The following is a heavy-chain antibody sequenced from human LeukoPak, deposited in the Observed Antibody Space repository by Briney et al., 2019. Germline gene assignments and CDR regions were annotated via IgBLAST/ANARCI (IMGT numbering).Heavy chain of an antibody. J-gene: IGHJ4*02. CDR2: IYHSGST. CDR3: ARYGGFWSGGENY. Sequence: HSETLSLTCTVSGGSISSYYWGWIRQPPGKGLEWIGSIYHSGSTYYNPSLKSRVTISVDTSKNQFSLKLSSVTAADTAVYYCARYGGFWSGGENYWGQGTLVTVSS. D-gene: IGHD3-3*01. V-gene: IGHV4-38-2*02. CDR1: GGSISSYY.